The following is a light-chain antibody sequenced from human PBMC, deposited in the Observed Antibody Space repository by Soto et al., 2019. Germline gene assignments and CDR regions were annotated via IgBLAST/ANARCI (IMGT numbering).Light chain of an antibody. CDR3: QVWDSSSDHPV. CDR1: NIGSKS. J-gene: IGLJ2*01. Sequence: SYELTRPPSVSVAPGKTARITCGGNNIGSKSVHWYQQKPGQAPVLVIYYDSDRPSGIPERFSGSNSGNTATLTISRVEAGDEADYYCQVWDSSSDHPVFGGGTKLTVL. CDR2: YDS. V-gene: IGLV3-21*04.